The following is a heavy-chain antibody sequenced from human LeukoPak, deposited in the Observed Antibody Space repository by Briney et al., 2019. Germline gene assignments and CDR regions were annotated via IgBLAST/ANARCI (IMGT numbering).Heavy chain of an antibody. J-gene: IGHJ4*02. D-gene: IGHD4-17*01. CDR3: AREPNDYGDAFDY. CDR2: ISGSGGST. CDR1: GFTFSSYA. Sequence: GGSLRLSCAASGFTFSSYAMSWVRQAPGKGLEWVSAISGSGGSTYYADSVKGRFTISRDNAKNSLYLQMNSLRAEDTALYYCAREPNDYGDAFDYWGQGTLVTVSS. V-gene: IGHV3-23*01.